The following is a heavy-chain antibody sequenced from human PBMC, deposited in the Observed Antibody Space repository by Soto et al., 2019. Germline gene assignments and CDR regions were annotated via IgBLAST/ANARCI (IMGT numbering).Heavy chain of an antibody. J-gene: IGHJ4*02. Sequence: GASVQVSCKASGYTFTSFYIHWVRQAPGQGLEWMAIINPNGGSTNYAPNLQGRVTLTRDTSTNTVYIELSSLGSEDTAVYYCARGLTSGDYWGQGTLVTV. V-gene: IGHV1-46*01. CDR1: GYTFTSFY. CDR3: ARGLTSGDY. CDR2: INPNGGST. D-gene: IGHD7-27*01.